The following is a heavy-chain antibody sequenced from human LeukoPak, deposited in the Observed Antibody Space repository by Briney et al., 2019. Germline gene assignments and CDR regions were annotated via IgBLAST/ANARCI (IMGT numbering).Heavy chain of an antibody. CDR1: GFTFSSYA. D-gene: IGHD2-8*01. J-gene: IGHJ4*02. Sequence: GGSLRLSCAASGFTFSSYAMSWVREAPGKGLEWVSAMSGSGGSTYYADSVKGRFTISRDNSKNTLYLQMNSLRAEDTAVYYCAKCGTKAWFDYWGQGTLVTVSS. V-gene: IGHV3-23*01. CDR2: MSGSGGST. CDR3: AKCGTKAWFDY.